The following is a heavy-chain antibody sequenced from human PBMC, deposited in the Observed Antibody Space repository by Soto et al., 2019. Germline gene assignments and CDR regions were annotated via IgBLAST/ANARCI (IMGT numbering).Heavy chain of an antibody. V-gene: IGHV1-46*03. CDR3: ARGIVVVVAATHNWFDP. CDR1: GYTFTSYY. Sequence: ASVKVSCKASGYTFTSYYMHWVRQAPGQGLEWMGIINPSGGSTSYAQKFQGRVTMTRDTSTSTVYMELSSLRSEDTAMYYCARGIVVVVAATHNWFDPWGQGTLVTVSS. CDR2: INPSGGST. D-gene: IGHD2-15*01. J-gene: IGHJ5*02.